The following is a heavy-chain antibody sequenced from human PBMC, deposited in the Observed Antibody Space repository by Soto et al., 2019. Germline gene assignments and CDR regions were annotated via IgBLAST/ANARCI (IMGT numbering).Heavy chain of an antibody. J-gene: IGHJ4*02. D-gene: IGHD2-15*01. Sequence: EVQLVESGGGLVKPGGSLRLSCAASGFTFSSYSMNWVRQAPGKGLEWVSSISSSSSYIYYADSVKGRFTISRDNDKNSLYLQMNSLRAEDTAVYYCARDPRYCSGGSCYGDQSYWGQGTLVTVSS. V-gene: IGHV3-21*01. CDR2: ISSSSSYI. CDR3: ARDPRYCSGGSCYGDQSY. CDR1: GFTFSSYS.